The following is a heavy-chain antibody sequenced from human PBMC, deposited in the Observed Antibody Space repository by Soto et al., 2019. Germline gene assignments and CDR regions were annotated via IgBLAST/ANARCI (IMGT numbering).Heavy chain of an antibody. J-gene: IGHJ1*01. CDR3: THLLGSSRYFRH. V-gene: IGHV2-5*02. CDR1: GFSLSTSGVG. CDR2: IYWDDDA. D-gene: IGHD2-2*03. Sequence: QITLKESGPTLVKPTQTLTLTCTFSGFSLSTSGVGVGWIRQPPGKALEWLAHIYWDDDARYSPSLKNRLTITKDTSKNQVVLTMTNMDPVDTATYYCTHLLGSSRYFRHWGRGTQVTVS.